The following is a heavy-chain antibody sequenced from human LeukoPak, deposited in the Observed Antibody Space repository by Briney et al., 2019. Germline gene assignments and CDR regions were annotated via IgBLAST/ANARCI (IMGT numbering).Heavy chain of an antibody. D-gene: IGHD3-22*01. Sequence: GGSLRLSCAASGFIFSTYVMSWVRQAPGKGLEWVSSISSSSSYIYYADSVKGRFTISRDNAKNSLYLQMNSLRAEDTAVYYCARDYYDSSGYYLYWGQGTLVTVSS. CDR1: GFIFSTYV. J-gene: IGHJ4*02. CDR2: ISSSSSYI. V-gene: IGHV3-21*01. CDR3: ARDYYDSSGYYLY.